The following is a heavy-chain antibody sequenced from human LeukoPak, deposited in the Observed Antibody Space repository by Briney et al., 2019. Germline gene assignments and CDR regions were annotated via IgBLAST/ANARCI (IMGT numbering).Heavy chain of an antibody. CDR1: GYTFTGYY. CDR2: INPNSGGT. CDR3: ARGAGSDYGDYGWFDP. D-gene: IGHD4-17*01. J-gene: IGHJ5*02. Sequence: ASVKVSCKASGYTFTGYYMHWVRQAPGQGLEWMGWINPNSGGTNYAQKFQGRVTMTRDMSTSTVYMELSSLRSEDTAVYYCARGAGSDYGDYGWFDPWGQGTLVTVSS. V-gene: IGHV1-2*02.